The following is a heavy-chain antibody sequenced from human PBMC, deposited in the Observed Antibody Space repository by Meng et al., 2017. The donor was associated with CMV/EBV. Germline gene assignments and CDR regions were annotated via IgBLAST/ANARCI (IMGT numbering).Heavy chain of an antibody. V-gene: IGHV1-18*01. CDR3: ARDSVAVRPGWFDP. J-gene: IGHJ5*02. D-gene: IGHD6-6*01. Sequence: KASGYTCTTYGLSWGRQAPGQGLEWMGWNSAYNGNKKYAQKYQGRVTMTTDSPTTTAYMELRSLRSDDTAVYYCARDSVAVRPGWFDPWGQGTLVTVSS. CDR2: NSAYNGNK. CDR1: GYTCTTYG.